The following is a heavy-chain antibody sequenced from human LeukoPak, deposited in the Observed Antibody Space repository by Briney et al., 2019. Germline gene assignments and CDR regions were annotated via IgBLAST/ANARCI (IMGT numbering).Heavy chain of an antibody. CDR2: ISGDGGST. CDR1: GFTFDDYA. V-gene: IGHV3-43*02. J-gene: IGHJ4*02. D-gene: IGHD1-26*01. Sequence: GGSLRLSCAASGFTFDDYAMHWVRQAPGKGLEWVSLISGDGGSTYYADSVKGRFTISRDNSKHSLYLQMNSLRTEDTALYYCAKVSRGSYYGGASYYFDYWGQGTLVTVSS. CDR3: AKVSRGSYYGGASYYFDY.